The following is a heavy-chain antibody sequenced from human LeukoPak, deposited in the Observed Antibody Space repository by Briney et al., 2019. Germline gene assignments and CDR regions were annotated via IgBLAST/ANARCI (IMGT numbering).Heavy chain of an antibody. Sequence: GGSLRLSCAASGFTVSSNSMSWVRQAPGKGLEWVGRIKSKTDGGTTDYAAPVKGRFTISRDDSKNTLYLQMNSLKTEDTAVYYCTTGITMVRGVIHLIDYWGQGTLVTVSS. CDR1: GFTVSSNS. CDR2: IKSKTDGGTT. CDR3: TTGITMVRGVIHLIDY. D-gene: IGHD3-10*01. J-gene: IGHJ4*02. V-gene: IGHV3-15*01.